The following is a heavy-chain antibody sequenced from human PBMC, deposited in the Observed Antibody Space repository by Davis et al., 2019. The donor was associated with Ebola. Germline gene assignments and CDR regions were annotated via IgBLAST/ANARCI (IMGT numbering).Heavy chain of an antibody. CDR2: ISKTSVYT. CDR3: ASGLDY. J-gene: IGHJ4*02. V-gene: IGHV3-21*01. CDR1: GFTSSGFTFSAYH. Sequence: GESLKISCAASGFTSSGFTFSAYHMHWVRQTPRKWLEWVSTISKTSVYTYYAESVKGRFTISRDNAKNSLYLQMDGLRVEDTAVYYCASGLDYWGQGSLVTVSS.